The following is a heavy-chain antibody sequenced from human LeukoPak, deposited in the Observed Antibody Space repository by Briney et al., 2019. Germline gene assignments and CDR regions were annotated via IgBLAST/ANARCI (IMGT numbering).Heavy chain of an antibody. Sequence: PSETLSLTCAVHGGSFSGYYWSWIRQPPGKGLEWIGEINHSGSTNYNPSLKSRVTISVDTSKNQFSLKLSSVTAADTAVYYCARGYSYGPGYWGQGTLVTVSS. CDR1: GGSFSGYY. CDR3: ARGYSYGPGY. D-gene: IGHD5-18*01. J-gene: IGHJ4*02. V-gene: IGHV4-34*01. CDR2: INHSGST.